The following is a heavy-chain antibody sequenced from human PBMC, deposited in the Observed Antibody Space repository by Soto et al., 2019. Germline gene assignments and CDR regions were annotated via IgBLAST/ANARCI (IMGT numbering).Heavy chain of an antibody. CDR3: VKDEGIEAMDV. V-gene: IGHV3-23*01. Sequence: GGSLRLSCAASGFTFSSYAMSWVRQAPGKGLEWVSAISGSGGSTYYAGSVKGRFTIPRDNSKNTLYLQMNSLRAEDTAIYFCVKDEGIEAMDVWGQGTTVTVSS. D-gene: IGHD3-3*02. J-gene: IGHJ6*02. CDR1: GFTFSSYA. CDR2: ISGSGGST.